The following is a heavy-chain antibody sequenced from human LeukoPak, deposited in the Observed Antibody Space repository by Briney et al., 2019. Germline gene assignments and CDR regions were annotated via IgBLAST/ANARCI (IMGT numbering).Heavy chain of an antibody. Sequence: PGGSLRLSCAASGFTVSSNYMSWVRQAPGKGLEWVSVIYSGGSTYYADSVKGRFTISRDNSKNTLYLQMNSLRAEDTAVYYCAKDVLLWFGESPLSWGQGTLVTVSS. V-gene: IGHV3-53*01. J-gene: IGHJ4*02. D-gene: IGHD3-10*01. CDR1: GFTVSSNY. CDR3: AKDVLLWFGESPLS. CDR2: IYSGGST.